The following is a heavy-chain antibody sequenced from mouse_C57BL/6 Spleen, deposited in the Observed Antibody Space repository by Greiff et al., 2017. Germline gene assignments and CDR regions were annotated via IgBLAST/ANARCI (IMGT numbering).Heavy chain of an antibody. CDR2: IYPGAGDT. V-gene: IGHV1-80*01. CDR3: ARSSIDGYFDV. Sequence: VKLQESGAELVKPGASVKLSCKASGYAFSSYWMNWVKQTPVKGLEWIGQIYPGAGDTNYNGKFKGKATLTADKSSSTAYMQLSSLTSEDSAVYFCARSSIDGYFDVWGTGTTVTVSS. CDR1: GYAFSSYW. D-gene: IGHD2-12*01. J-gene: IGHJ1*03.